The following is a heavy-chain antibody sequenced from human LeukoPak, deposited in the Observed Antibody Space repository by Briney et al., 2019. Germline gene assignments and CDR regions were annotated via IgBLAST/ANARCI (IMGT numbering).Heavy chain of an antibody. V-gene: IGHV3-23*01. D-gene: IGHD3-10*01. CDR2: ISGSGGST. CDR3: AKDGRLHGLRFGELLGYYFDY. Sequence: GGSLRLSCAASGFTFSSYGMSWVRQAPGKGLEWVSAISGSGGSTYYADSVKGRFTISRDNSKNTLYLQMNSLRAEDTAVYYCAKDGRLHGLRFGELLGYYFDYWGQGTLVTVSS. J-gene: IGHJ4*02. CDR1: GFTFSSYG.